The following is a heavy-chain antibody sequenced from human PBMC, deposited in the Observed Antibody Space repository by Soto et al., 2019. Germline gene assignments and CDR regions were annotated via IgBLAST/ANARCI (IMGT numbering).Heavy chain of an antibody. CDR2: ISGSGGST. Sequence: PGGSLRLSCAASGFTFSSYAMSWVRQAPGKGLEWVSAISGSGGSTYYADSVKGRFTISRDNSKNTLYLQMNSLRAEDTAVYYCARVEGGGPSLLDYWGQGTLVTVSS. CDR1: GFTFSSYA. CDR3: ARVEGGGPSLLDY. D-gene: IGHD2-15*01. V-gene: IGHV3-23*01. J-gene: IGHJ4*02.